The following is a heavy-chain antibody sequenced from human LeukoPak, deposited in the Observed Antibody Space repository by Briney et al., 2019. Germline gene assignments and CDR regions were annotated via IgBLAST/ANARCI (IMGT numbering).Heavy chain of an antibody. D-gene: IGHD3-9*01. Sequence: SETLSLTCTVSGYSISSGYYWGWIRQPPGKGLEWIGSIYHSGSTNYNPSLKSRVTISVDTSKNQFSLKLSSVTAADTAVYYCARFRSSDKAFDYWGQGTLVTVSS. CDR2: IYHSGST. J-gene: IGHJ4*02. CDR3: ARFRSSDKAFDY. V-gene: IGHV4-38-2*02. CDR1: GYSISSGYY.